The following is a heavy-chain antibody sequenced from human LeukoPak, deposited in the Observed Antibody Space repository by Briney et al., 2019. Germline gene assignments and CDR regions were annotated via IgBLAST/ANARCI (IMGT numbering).Heavy chain of an antibody. CDR2: FSYSGGT. CDR3: AREGPLGKYYDY. Sequence: SETLSLTCTVSGGSINNLFWTWIRQPPGKGLEWIGYFSYSGGTTYNPSLKSRVTISIDTSKNQFSLNLNSVTAADTAAYYCAREGPLGKYYDYWGPGTLVTVSS. D-gene: IGHD3-16*01. V-gene: IGHV4-59*01. J-gene: IGHJ4*02. CDR1: GGSINNLF.